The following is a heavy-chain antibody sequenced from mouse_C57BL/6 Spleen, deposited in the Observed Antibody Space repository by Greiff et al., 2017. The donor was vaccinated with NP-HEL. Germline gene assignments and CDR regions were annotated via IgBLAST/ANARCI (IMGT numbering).Heavy chain of an antibody. CDR1: GYAFSSSW. Sequence: QVQLKQSGPELVKPGASVKISCKASGYAFSSSWMNWVKQRPGKGLEWIGRIYPGDGDTNYNGKFKGKATLTADKSSSTAYMQLSSLTSEDSAVYFCAKPYGNYEGGAMDYWGQGTSVTVSS. D-gene: IGHD2-1*01. J-gene: IGHJ4*01. CDR3: AKPYGNYEGGAMDY. CDR2: IYPGDGDT. V-gene: IGHV1-82*01.